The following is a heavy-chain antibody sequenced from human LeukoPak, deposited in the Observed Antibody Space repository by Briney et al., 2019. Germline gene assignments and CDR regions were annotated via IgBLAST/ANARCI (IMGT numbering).Heavy chain of an antibody. CDR2: IRYDGSNK. CDR1: GFTFSSYG. CDR3: ARLDPLGLVVPAARVWGIDY. D-gene: IGHD2-2*01. V-gene: IGHV3-30*02. Sequence: GGSLRLSCAASGFTFSSYGMHWVRQAPGKGLEWVAFIRYDGSNKYYADSVKGRFTISRDNSKNTLYLQMNSLRAEDTAVYYCARLDPLGLVVPAARVWGIDYWGQGTLVTVSS. J-gene: IGHJ4*02.